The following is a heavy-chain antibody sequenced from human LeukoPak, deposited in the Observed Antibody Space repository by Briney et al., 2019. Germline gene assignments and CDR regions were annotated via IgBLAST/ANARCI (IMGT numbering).Heavy chain of an antibody. CDR3: ATTNAATTRLDY. CDR2: INPNSGVT. V-gene: IGHV1-2*02. Sequence: ASVKVSCKASGYTFTGYYMHWVRQAPGQGLEWMGWINPNSGVTNYAQNFQGRVTMTRATSISTAYMEPSSLRSYDTAVYYCATTNAATTRLDYWGQGTLVTVSS. J-gene: IGHJ4*02. D-gene: IGHD5-12*01. CDR1: GYTFTGYY.